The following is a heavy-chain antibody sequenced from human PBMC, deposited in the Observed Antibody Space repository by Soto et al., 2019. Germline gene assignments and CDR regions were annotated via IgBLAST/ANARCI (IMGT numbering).Heavy chain of an antibody. CDR2: ISSTSSHI. J-gene: IGHJ4*01. V-gene: IGHV3-21*01. CDR1: RITFSRSS. Sequence: GGTLRISCAASRITFSRSSMHWVRQAPGKGLEWISSISSTSSHIYYADSVRGRFTISRDNVKNSLYLQMNSLRVEDTAVYYCATDSIGYSGNYFDYWGHGT. D-gene: IGHD5-12*01. CDR3: ATDSIGYSGNYFDY.